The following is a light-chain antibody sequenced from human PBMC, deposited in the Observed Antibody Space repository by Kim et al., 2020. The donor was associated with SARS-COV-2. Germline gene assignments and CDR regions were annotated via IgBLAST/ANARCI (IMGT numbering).Light chain of an antibody. J-gene: IGLJ3*02. CDR3: FSTDSSGNHRV. V-gene: IGLV3-10*01. Sequence: SYELTQPPSVSVSPGQTARITCSGDALPKKYASWYQQKSGQAPVLVIYEDYNRPYGIPERFSGSSSGTMATLTISGAQVDDEADYYCFSTDSSGNHRVFGGGTQLTVL. CDR1: ALPKKY. CDR2: EDY.